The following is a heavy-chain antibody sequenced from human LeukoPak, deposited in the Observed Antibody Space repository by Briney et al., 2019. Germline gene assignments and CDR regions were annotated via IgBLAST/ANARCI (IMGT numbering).Heavy chain of an antibody. CDR2: ISGSGGST. J-gene: IGHJ5*02. D-gene: IGHD6-19*01. V-gene: IGHV3-23*01. Sequence: GGSLRLSCAASGFTFSSYAVSWVRQAPGKGLEWVSAISGSGGSTYYADSVKGRFTISRDNSKNTLYLQMNSLRAEDTAVYYCAKDRLGSGWYSWGQGDRVSVSS. CDR1: GFTFSSYA. CDR3: AKDRLGSGWYS.